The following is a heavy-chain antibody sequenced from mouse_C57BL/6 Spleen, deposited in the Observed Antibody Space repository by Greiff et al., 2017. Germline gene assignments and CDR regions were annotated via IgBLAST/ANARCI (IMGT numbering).Heavy chain of an antibody. Sequence: ESGPGLVKPSQSLSLTCSVTGYSITSGYYWNWIRQFPGNKLEWMGYISYDGSHNYNPSLKNTISITLDTSTNQFFLTLNSVTTDDTATYYCARGGGAIYYDYDLDYWGQGTTLTVSS. CDR3: ARGGGAIYYDYDLDY. V-gene: IGHV3-6*01. D-gene: IGHD2-4*01. CDR2: ISYDGSH. J-gene: IGHJ2*01. CDR1: GYSITSGYY.